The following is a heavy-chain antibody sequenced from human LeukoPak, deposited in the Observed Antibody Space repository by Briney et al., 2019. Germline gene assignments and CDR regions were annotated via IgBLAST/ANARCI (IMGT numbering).Heavy chain of an antibody. CDR3: ARGRGYSYWGYYGMDA. CDR2: IYYSGST. Sequence: SETLSLTCTVSGGSISSYYWSWIRQPPGKGLEWIGYIYYSGSTNYNPSLKSRVTISVDTSKNQFSLKLSSVTAVDTAVYYCARGRGYSYWGYYGMDAWGQGTTVTVSS. CDR1: GGSISSYY. V-gene: IGHV4-59*01. J-gene: IGHJ6*02. D-gene: IGHD5-18*01.